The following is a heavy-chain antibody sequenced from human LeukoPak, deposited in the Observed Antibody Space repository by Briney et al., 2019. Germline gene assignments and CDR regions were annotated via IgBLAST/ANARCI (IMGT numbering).Heavy chain of an antibody. CDR2: ISSSSSYI. CDR3: ARDGMVRGVKVYYYYYMDV. Sequence: GGSLRLSCAASGFTFSSYSMNWVRQAPGKGLEWVSSISSSSSYIYYADSVKGRFTISRDNAKNSLYLQMNSLRAEDTAVYYCARDGMVRGVKVYYYYYMDVWGKGTTVTISS. V-gene: IGHV3-21*01. CDR1: GFTFSSYS. D-gene: IGHD3-10*01. J-gene: IGHJ6*03.